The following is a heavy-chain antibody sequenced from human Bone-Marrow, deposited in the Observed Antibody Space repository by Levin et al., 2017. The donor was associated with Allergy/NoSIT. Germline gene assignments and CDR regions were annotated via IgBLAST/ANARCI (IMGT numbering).Heavy chain of an antibody. D-gene: IGHD1-26*01. J-gene: IGHJ4*02. V-gene: IGHV3-21*01. CDR3: ARLSGAFRLDY. CDR2: ISSSSRQV. CDR1: GFSFNSFT. Sequence: GGSLRLSCAASGFSFNSFTMNWVRQAPGKGLEWVSYISSSSRQVYYGESLKGRFTISRDNAGNSVYLQMNSLRAEDTAVYYCARLSGAFRLDYWGQGILVTVSS.